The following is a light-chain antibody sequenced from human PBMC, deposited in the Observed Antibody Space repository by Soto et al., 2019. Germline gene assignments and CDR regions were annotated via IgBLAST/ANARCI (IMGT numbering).Light chain of an antibody. CDR3: QKTYRSPAT. J-gene: IGKJ1*01. Sequence: DIRMTQSPSSLSASVGDRVTIACRASQSIDTHLNWYQQHPGKAPNALIYEASNLQSGLPSRFSGSGSGTDFTVTISGLQPDDSATYYCQKTYRSPATFGQGTKVEIK. V-gene: IGKV1-39*01. CDR2: EAS. CDR1: QSIDTH.